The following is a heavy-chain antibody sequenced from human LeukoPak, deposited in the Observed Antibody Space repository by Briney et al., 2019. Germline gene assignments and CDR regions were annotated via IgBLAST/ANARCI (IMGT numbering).Heavy chain of an antibody. Sequence: GGSLRLSCVASGFSFSTYWISWVRQAPGKGLEWVANIKEDGSEKYYVDSVKGRFTISRDNAKNSLYLQMNSLRAEDTGVYYCARDVYRGSSWYAFDYWGQGTLVTVSS. J-gene: IGHJ4*02. V-gene: IGHV3-7*01. CDR3: ARDVYRGSSWYAFDY. D-gene: IGHD6-13*01. CDR2: IKEDGSEK. CDR1: GFSFSTYW.